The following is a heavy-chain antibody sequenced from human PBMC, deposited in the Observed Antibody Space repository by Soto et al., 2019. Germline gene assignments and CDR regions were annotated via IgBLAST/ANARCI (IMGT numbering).Heavy chain of an antibody. Sequence: GGSLRLSCAASGFSFSISPMHWVRQAPCKGPEWVALISYDGETTDFAAPVKGRFTISRDDSKNTLFLQMNSLKTEDTAVYYCATVSRCSGIACKQAIDYWGQGTLVTVSS. J-gene: IGHJ4*02. V-gene: IGHV3-15*01. CDR1: GFSFSISP. CDR3: ATVSRCSGIACKQAIDY. CDR2: ISYDGETT. D-gene: IGHD2-15*01.